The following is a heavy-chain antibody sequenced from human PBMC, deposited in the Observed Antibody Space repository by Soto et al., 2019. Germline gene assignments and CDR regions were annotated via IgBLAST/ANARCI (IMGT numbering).Heavy chain of an antibody. Sequence: EVQLVESGGGLVQPGGSLRLSCSVSGFTFSDYGVNWVRQAPGKGLEWISYISSGSDTIYYAESVQGRFTISRDDGKNVLVLQMNNLRNEDTAVYYCARVAKTWEDDSWGHGTLVTVSS. CDR2: ISSGSDTI. CDR3: ARVAKTWEDDS. J-gene: IGHJ5*01. CDR1: GFTFSDYG. V-gene: IGHV3-48*02. D-gene: IGHD1-26*01.